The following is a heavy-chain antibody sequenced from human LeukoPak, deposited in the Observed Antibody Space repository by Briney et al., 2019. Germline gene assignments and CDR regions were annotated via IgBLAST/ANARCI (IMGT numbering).Heavy chain of an antibody. CDR1: GGSISTYY. V-gene: IGHV4-59*08. CDR3: ARSIIGTRSKFDY. J-gene: IGHJ4*02. CDR2: VSYSGST. Sequence: SETLSLTCTVSGGSISTYYWSWIRQPPGKGLEWIGYVSYSGSTNYNPSLKSRVTISLDTSKNQFALKLSSVTAADTAVYYCARSIIGTRSKFDYWGQGTLVTVSS. D-gene: IGHD1/OR15-1a*01.